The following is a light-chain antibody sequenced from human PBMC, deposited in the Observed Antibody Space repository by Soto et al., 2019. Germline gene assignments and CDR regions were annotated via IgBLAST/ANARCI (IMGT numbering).Light chain of an antibody. CDR3: QQYNSYPT. CDR1: QSICSW. J-gene: IGKJ4*01. V-gene: IGKV1-5*01. CDR2: DAS. Sequence: DIQMTQSPSTLSASVGDRVTITCRASQSICSWLAWYQQKPGKAHKLLIYDASSLESGVLSRFSSSGSWAEFTLTSSSLQPDDFATYDCQQYNSYPTFGGGTKVEIK.